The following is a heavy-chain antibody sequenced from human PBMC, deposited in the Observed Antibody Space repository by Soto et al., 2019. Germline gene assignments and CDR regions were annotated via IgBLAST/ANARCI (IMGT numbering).Heavy chain of an antibody. CDR2: ISGSGGST. D-gene: IGHD2-8*01. V-gene: IGHV3-23*01. CDR3: AKVSLDCTNGVCYTFDY. CDR1: GFTFSSYA. J-gene: IGHJ4*02. Sequence: EVQLLESGGGLVQPGGSLRLSCAASGFTFSSYAMSWVRQAPGKGLEWVSAISGSGGSTYYADSVKGWFTISRDNSKNTLYLQMNSLRAEDTAVYYCAKVSLDCTNGVCYTFDYWGQGTLVTVSS.